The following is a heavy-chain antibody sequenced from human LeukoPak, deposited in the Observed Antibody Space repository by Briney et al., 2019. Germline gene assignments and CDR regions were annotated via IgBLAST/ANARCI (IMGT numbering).Heavy chain of an antibody. CDR3: ARHDGHSSSFNWFAP. D-gene: IGHD6-6*01. J-gene: IGHJ5*02. CDR1: SGSISSRSYY. Sequence: SETLSLTCSVSSGSISSRSYYWGWIRQPPGERLEWIGSWYHGGTYYNPSLERRVNISRDRAKNPLSLRLRSVTAADTAIYYCARHDGHSSSFNWFAPWGQGTLVTISS. CDR2: WYHGGT. V-gene: IGHV4-39*01.